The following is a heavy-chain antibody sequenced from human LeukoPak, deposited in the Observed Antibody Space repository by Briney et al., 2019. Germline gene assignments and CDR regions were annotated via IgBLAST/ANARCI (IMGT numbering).Heavy chain of an antibody. CDR3: ARVLDSSISCYQSIPY. CDR2: IKQDGSEK. Sequence: VGSLRLSRAASGFPFTEYWMTWVRQAPGKGLGWVAKIKQDGSEKYYVDSVKGRFTISRDNAKNVLYLQMNSLRVEVWAVFFCARVLDSSISCYQSIPYWGHGTLVTVSS. J-gene: IGHJ4*03. D-gene: IGHD2-2*01. V-gene: IGHV3-7*01. CDR1: GFPFTEYW.